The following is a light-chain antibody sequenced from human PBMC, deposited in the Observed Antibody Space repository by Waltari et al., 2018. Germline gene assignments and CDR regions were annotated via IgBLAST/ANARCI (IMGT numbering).Light chain of an antibody. CDR3: MQALQMPIT. CDR1: QSLLHSNGYNC. CDR2: LTS. V-gene: IGKV2-28*01. J-gene: IGKJ5*01. Sequence: DIVMTQSPLSLPVTPGEPASISCRSSQSLLHSNGYNCLDWYLQKPGQSPQLLIYLTSHRASGVPDRFSGRGSGTDFTLKISRVEAEDVGVYFCMQALQMPITFGQGTRLEIK.